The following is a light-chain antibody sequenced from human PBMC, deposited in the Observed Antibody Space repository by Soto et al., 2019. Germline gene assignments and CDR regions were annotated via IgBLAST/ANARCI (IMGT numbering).Light chain of an antibody. V-gene: IGKV1-5*03. J-gene: IGKJ4*01. CDR2: KAS. Sequence: DIQMTQSPSTLSASVGDSVTITCRASQSISPWLAWYQQKPGQAPTLLIYKASSLEGGVPSRFSGSGSGTDFNITISRLQPDDVATYYCQQDNTYPLTFGGGTKVEIK. CDR1: QSISPW. CDR3: QQDNTYPLT.